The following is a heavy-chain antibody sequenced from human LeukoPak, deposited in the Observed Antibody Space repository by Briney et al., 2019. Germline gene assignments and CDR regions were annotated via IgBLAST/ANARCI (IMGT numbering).Heavy chain of an antibody. D-gene: IGHD1-1*01. CDR3: AGATTPRFDYYYGMDV. CDR2: INPSGGST. CDR1: GYTFTRYY. V-gene: IGHV1-46*01. J-gene: IGHJ6*02. Sequence: WASVKVSCKTSGYTFTRYYMYWVRQAPGQGLELMGVINPSGGSTSYAQKFQGRVTMTRDTSTSTVYMELSSLRSEDTAVYYCAGATTPRFDYYYGMDVWGQGTTVTVSS.